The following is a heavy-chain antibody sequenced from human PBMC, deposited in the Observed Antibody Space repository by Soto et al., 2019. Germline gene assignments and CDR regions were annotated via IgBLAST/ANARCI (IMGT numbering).Heavy chain of an antibody. Sequence: GGSLRLSCAASGFTFSSYGMHWVRQVPGKGLEWVAVISYDGSNKYYADSVKGRFTISRDNSKNTLYLQMNSLRAEDTAVYYCAKDLNPEAGPFDPWGQGTLVTVSS. V-gene: IGHV3-30*18. D-gene: IGHD6-25*01. CDR2: ISYDGSNK. CDR1: GFTFSSYG. CDR3: AKDLNPEAGPFDP. J-gene: IGHJ5*02.